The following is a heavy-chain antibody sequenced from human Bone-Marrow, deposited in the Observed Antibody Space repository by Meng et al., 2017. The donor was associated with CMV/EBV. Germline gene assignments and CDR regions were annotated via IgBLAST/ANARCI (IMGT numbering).Heavy chain of an antibody. CDR2: MNPNSGGT. J-gene: IGHJ4*02. CDR1: GYTFTSYD. Sequence: ASVKVSCKASGYTFTSYDINWVRQATGQGLEWMGWMNPNSGGTNYAQKFQGRVTMTRDTSISTAYMELSRLRSDDTAVYYCARDRGYCSSTSCPPFDYWGQGTLVTVSS. CDR3: ARDRGYCSSTSCPPFDY. D-gene: IGHD2-2*01. V-gene: IGHV1-2*02.